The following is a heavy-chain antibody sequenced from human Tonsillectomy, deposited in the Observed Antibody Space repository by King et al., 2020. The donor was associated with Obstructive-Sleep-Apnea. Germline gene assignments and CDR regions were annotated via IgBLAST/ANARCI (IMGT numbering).Heavy chain of an antibody. D-gene: IGHD2-2*01. CDR3: ARDHKYRLPGLVNYYYGMDV. Sequence: QLQESGPGLVKPPETLSLTCTVSGGSMSSYFWSWIRQAPGKGLEWIGYIHYSGSTSYNPSLKSRVTISVDMSKNQFSLNLNSVTAADTAVYYCARDHKYRLPGLVNYYYGMDVWGQGTTVTVSS. CDR2: IHYSGST. CDR1: GGSMSSYF. J-gene: IGHJ6*02. V-gene: IGHV4-59*01.